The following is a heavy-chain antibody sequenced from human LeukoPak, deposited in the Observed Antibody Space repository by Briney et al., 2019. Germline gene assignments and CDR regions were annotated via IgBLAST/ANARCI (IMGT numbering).Heavy chain of an antibody. V-gene: IGHV4-59*01. Sequence: PSETLSLTCAVSGGSMSSYHWNWIRQPPGKGLEWIAYIYYSGSTNYNPSLESRVTISIDTSKNQFSPKLTSVTAADTAVYYCARGDVFDIWGQGTLVTVSS. CDR3: ARGDVFDI. J-gene: IGHJ3*02. CDR1: GGSMSSYH. CDR2: IYYSGST.